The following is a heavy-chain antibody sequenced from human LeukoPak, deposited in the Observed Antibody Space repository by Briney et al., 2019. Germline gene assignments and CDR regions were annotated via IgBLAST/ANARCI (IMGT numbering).Heavy chain of an antibody. CDR3: ARTLADGYNWRGFDY. J-gene: IGHJ4*02. V-gene: IGHV1-69*04. Sequence: GASVKVSCKASGGTFSSYAISWVRQAPGQGLEWMGRIIPILGIANYAQKFQGRVTITADKSTSTAYMELSSLRSEDTAVYYCARTLADGYNWRGFDYWGRGTLVTVSS. CDR1: GGTFSSYA. CDR2: IIPILGIA. D-gene: IGHD5-12*01.